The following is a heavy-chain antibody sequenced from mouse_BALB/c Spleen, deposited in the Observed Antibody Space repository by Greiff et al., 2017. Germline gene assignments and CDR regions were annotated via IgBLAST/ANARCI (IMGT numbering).Heavy chain of an antibody. J-gene: IGHJ1*01. CDR2: ISYSGST. V-gene: IGHV3-8*02. CDR3: ARCGDGYHWYFDV. D-gene: IGHD2-3*01. Sequence: EVQLVESGPSLVKPSQTLSLTCSVTGDSITSGYWNWIRKFPGNKLEYMGYISYSGSTYYNPSLKSRISITRDTSKNQYYLQLNSVTTEDTATYYCARCGDGYHWYFDVWGAGTTVTVSS. CDR1: GDSITSGY.